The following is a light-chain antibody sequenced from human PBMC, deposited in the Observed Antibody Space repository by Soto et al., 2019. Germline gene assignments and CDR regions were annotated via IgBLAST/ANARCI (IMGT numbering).Light chain of an antibody. CDR3: QQYGSSPWT. J-gene: IGKJ1*01. CDR1: QSVSSSH. CDR2: RAS. Sequence: EVVLTQSPGTLSLSPGERATLSCRASQSVSSSHLAWYQQKPGQAPRLLIYRASSRASGIPDRLSGSGSGTDFTLTINRLEPEDFAVYYCQQYGSSPWTFGQGTKVEIK. V-gene: IGKV3-20*01.